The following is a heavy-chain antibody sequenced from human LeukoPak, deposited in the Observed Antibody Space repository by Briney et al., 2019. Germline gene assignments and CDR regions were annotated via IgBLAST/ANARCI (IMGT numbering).Heavy chain of an antibody. CDR2: VSFHGTDK. V-gene: IGHV3-30*04. CDR3: ARAVPSRQAIDY. Sequence: GGSLRLSWAASGFTFSSYVMHWVRQAPGKGLDWVAVVSFHGTDKFYADSVKRRFTISRDNSKNTLDLQMNSLIPEDTAVYYCARAVPSRQAIDYWGQGTLVTVSS. CDR1: GFTFSSYV. J-gene: IGHJ4*02.